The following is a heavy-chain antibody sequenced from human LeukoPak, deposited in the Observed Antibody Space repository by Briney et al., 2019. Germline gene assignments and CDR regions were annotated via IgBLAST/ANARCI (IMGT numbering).Heavy chain of an antibody. V-gene: IGHV4-34*01. CDR1: GGSFSGYY. J-gene: IGHJ6*02. CDR3: ARSLQYVSYYYGMDV. Sequence: SETLSLTCAVYGGSFSGYYWSWIRQPPGKGLEWIGEINHSGSTNYNPSLKSRVTISVDTSKNQFSLKLSSVTAADTAVYYCARSLQYVSYYYGMDVWGQGTTVTVSS. D-gene: IGHD4-11*01. CDR2: INHSGST.